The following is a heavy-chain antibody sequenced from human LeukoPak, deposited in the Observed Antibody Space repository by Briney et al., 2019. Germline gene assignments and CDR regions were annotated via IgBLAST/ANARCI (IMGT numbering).Heavy chain of an antibody. D-gene: IGHD6-19*01. J-gene: IGHJ4*02. CDR1: GYSFTSYW. Sequence: GESLKISCKGSGYSFTSYWIGWVRQMPGKGLEWMGIIYPGDSDTRYSPSFQGQVTISADKSISTAYLQWSSLKASDTAMYYCARQESSNVAGTGAFDYWGQGTLVTVSS. CDR2: IYPGDSDT. V-gene: IGHV5-51*01. CDR3: ARQESSNVAGTGAFDY.